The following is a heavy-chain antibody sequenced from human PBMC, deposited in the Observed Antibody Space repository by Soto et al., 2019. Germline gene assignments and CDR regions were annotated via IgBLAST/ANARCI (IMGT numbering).Heavy chain of an antibody. V-gene: IGHV1-2*04. J-gene: IGHJ3*02. CDR3: ARLFSRNTIFGVVRPAFDI. CDR2: INPNSGGT. D-gene: IGHD3-3*01. Sequence: ASVKVSCKASGYTFTGYYMHWVRQAPGQGLEWMGWINPNSGGTNYAQKFQGWVTMTRDTSISTAYMELSRLRSDDTAVYYCARLFSRNTIFGVVRPAFDIWGQGTMVTVSS. CDR1: GYTFTGYY.